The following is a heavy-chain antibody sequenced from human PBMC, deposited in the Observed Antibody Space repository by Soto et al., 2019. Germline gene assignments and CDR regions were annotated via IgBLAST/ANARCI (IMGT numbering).Heavy chain of an antibody. CDR3: ARVYCSGGSCYHIDY. V-gene: IGHV3-74*01. Sequence: PMRHACAAAGFTISSYWMHRVRQAPGKGLVWVSRINSDGSSTSYADSVKGRFTISRDNAKNTLYLQMNSLRAEDTAVYYCARVYCSGGSCYHIDYWGQGTLVTVSS. CDR1: GFTISSYW. D-gene: IGHD2-15*01. J-gene: IGHJ4*02. CDR2: INSDGSST.